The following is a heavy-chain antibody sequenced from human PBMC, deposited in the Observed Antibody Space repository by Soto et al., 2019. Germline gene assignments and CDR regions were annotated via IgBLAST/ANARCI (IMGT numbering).Heavy chain of an antibody. Sequence: PSETLSLTCTVSGGSISSSSYYWGWIRQPPGKGLEWIGSIYYSGSTYYNPSLKSRVTISVDTSKNQFSLKLSSVTAADTAVYYCARALSSGHYFDYWGQGTLVTVSS. CDR2: IYYSGST. CDR1: GGSISSSSYY. D-gene: IGHD3-22*01. V-gene: IGHV4-39*01. J-gene: IGHJ4*02. CDR3: ARALSSGHYFDY.